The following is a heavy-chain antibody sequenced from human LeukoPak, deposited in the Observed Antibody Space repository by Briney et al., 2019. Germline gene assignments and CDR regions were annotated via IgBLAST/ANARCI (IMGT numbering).Heavy chain of an antibody. D-gene: IGHD6-13*01. CDR1: GFTFSDYY. J-gene: IGHJ4*02. CDR3: ARELWQQLVHCYFDC. V-gene: IGHV3-11*01. Sequence: GGSLRLPCEVSGFTFSDYYMSWIRQAPGKGLEWVSYISSSGSTIYYADSVKGRFTISRDNAKNSLYLQMNSLRAEDTAVYYCARELWQQLVHCYFDCWGQGTLVTVSS. CDR2: ISSSGSTI.